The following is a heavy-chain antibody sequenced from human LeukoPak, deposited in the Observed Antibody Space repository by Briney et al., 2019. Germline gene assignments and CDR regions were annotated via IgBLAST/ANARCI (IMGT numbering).Heavy chain of an antibody. D-gene: IGHD3-22*01. CDR3: ASIGDYDSSGYLSAFDY. V-gene: IGHV1-2*02. Sequence: ASVKVSCKASGYTFTGYYTHWVRQAPGQGLEWMGWINPNSGGTNYAQKFQGRVTMTRDTSISTAYMELSRLRSDDTAVYYCASIGDYDSSGYLSAFDYWGQGTLVTVSS. CDR2: INPNSGGT. CDR1: GYTFTGYY. J-gene: IGHJ4*02.